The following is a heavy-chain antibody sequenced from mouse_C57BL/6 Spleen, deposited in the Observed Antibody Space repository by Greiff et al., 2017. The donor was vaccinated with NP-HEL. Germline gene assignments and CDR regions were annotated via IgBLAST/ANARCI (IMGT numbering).Heavy chain of an antibody. CDR1: GYTFTSYW. CDR2: IDPSDSYT. D-gene: IGHD1-1*01. J-gene: IGHJ1*03. CDR3: ARTLPIYYHASSQGYFDV. V-gene: IGHV1-50*01. Sequence: QVQLQQPGAELVKPGASVKLSCKASGYTFTSYWMQWVKQRPGQGLEWIGEIDPSDSYTNYNQKFKGKATLTVDTSSSTAYMQLSSLTSEDSAVYYCARTLPIYYHASSQGYFDVWGTGTTVTVSS.